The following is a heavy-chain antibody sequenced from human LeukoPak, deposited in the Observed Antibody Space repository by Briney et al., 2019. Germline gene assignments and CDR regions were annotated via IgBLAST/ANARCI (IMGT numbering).Heavy chain of an antibody. J-gene: IGHJ4*02. CDR3: AGIVGYCSSTSCYAPVDY. V-gene: IGHV4-39*01. CDR1: GGSISSSSYY. CDR2: IYYSGST. D-gene: IGHD2-2*01. Sequence: PSETLSLTCTVSGGSISSSSYYWGWIRQPQGKGLEWIGRIYYSGSTYYTPSLKSRVTISVDTSKNQFSLKLSSVTAADTAVYYCAGIVGYCSSTSCYAPVDYWGQGTLVTVSS.